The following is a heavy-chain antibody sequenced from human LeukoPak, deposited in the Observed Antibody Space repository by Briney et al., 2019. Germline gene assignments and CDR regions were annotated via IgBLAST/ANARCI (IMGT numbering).Heavy chain of an antibody. V-gene: IGHV4-61*01. CDR2: IYYSEST. CDR1: GGSVSSGSYY. CDR3: ARETYYYDSSGYYYYYYGMDV. Sequence: SETLSLTCTVSGGSVSSGSYYWSWIRQSPGKGLEWIGYIYYSESTNYNPSLKSRVTISVDTSKNQFSLKLSSVTAADTAVYYCARETYYYDSSGYYYYYYGMDVWGQGTTVTVSS. J-gene: IGHJ6*02. D-gene: IGHD3-22*01.